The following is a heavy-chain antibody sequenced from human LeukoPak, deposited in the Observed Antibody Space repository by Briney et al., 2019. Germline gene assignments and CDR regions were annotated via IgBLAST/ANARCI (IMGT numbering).Heavy chain of an antibody. CDR1: GGSFSGYY. V-gene: IGHV4-34*01. D-gene: IGHD3-22*01. CDR3: ARGFLSGYYYDSSGYYYWFDP. J-gene: IGHJ5*02. CDR2: INHSGST. Sequence: SETLSLTCAVYGGSFSGYYWSWIRQPPGKGLEWIGEINHSGSTNYNPSLKSRVTISVDTSKNQFSLKLSSVTAADTAVYYCARGFLSGYYYDSSGYYYWFDPWGQGTLVTVSS.